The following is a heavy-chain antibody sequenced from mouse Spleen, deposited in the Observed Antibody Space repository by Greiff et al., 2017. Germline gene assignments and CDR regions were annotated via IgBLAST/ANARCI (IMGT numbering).Heavy chain of an antibody. CDR2: ISNGGGST. D-gene: IGHD2-1*01. Sequence: EVKVVESGGGLVQPGGSLKLSCTTSGYTFSDYYMYWVRQTPEKRLEWVAYISNGGGSTYYPDTVKGRFTISRDNAKNTLYLQMSRLKSEDTAMYYCARGSIGNYAFAYWGQGTLVTVSA. CDR3: ARGSIGNYAFAY. CDR1: GYTFSDYY. J-gene: IGHJ3*01. V-gene: IGHV5-12*02.